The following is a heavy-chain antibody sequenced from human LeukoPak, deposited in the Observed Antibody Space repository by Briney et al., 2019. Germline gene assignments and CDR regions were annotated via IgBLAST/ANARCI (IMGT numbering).Heavy chain of an antibody. Sequence: ASVKVSCKASGYTFTSYYMHWVRQAPGQGLEWMGIINPSGGSTSYAQKFQGRVTMTRDTSTSTVYMELSSLRSEDTAVYYCARGVLLWFGDNWFDPWGRGTLVTVSS. CDR3: ARGVLLWFGDNWFDP. CDR1: GYTFTSYY. CDR2: INPSGGST. J-gene: IGHJ5*02. V-gene: IGHV1-46*01. D-gene: IGHD3-10*01.